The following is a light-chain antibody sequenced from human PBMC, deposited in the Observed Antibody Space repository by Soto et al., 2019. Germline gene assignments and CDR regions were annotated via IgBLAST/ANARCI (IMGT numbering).Light chain of an antibody. Sequence: EIVMTQSPASLSVSPGERATLSCRASQSVSSNLAWYQQKPGQAPRRLIYGASTRATGIPARFSGSGSGTEFTLTISSLQSEDFAVYYCLQYNNWPLTFGQGTKVDIK. CDR3: LQYNNWPLT. J-gene: IGKJ1*01. CDR1: QSVSSN. CDR2: GAS. V-gene: IGKV3D-15*01.